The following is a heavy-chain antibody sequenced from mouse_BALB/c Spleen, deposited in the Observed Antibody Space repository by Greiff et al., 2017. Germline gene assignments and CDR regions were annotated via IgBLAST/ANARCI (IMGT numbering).Heavy chain of an antibody. CDR2: ISSGGSYT. D-gene: IGHD4-1*01. CDR3: ASLNWDGFAY. Sequence: EVMLVESGGGLVKPGGSLKLSCAASGFTFSSYAMSWVRQTPEKRLEWVATISSGGSYTYYPDSVKGRFTISRDNAKNTLYLQMSSLRSEDTAMYYCASLNWDGFAYWGQGTLVTVSA. J-gene: IGHJ3*01. V-gene: IGHV5-9-1*01. CDR1: GFTFSSYA.